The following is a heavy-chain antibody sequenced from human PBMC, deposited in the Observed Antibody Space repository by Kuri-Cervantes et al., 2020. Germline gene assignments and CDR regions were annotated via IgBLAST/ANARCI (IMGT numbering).Heavy chain of an antibody. J-gene: IGHJ3*02. D-gene: IGHD7-27*01. CDR3: ARGLQLGIDAFDI. Sequence: GSLRLSCAVYGGSFSGYYWSWIRQPPGKGLEWIGEINHSGSTNYNPSLKSRVTISVDTSKNQFSLKLSSVTAADTAVCYCARGLQLGIDAFDIWGQGTMVTVSS. CDR1: GGSFSGYY. CDR2: INHSGST. V-gene: IGHV4-34*01.